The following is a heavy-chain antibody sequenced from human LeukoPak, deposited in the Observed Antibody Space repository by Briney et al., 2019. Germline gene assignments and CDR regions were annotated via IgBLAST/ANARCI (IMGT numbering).Heavy chain of an antibody. CDR3: AGDRYYGSGSYGSPFDY. D-gene: IGHD3-10*01. CDR2: ISAYNGNT. V-gene: IGHV1-18*01. J-gene: IGHJ4*02. CDR1: GYTFTSYG. Sequence: GASVKVSCKASGYTFTSYGISWVRQAPGQGLEWMGWISAYNGNTNYAQKLQGRVTMTTDTSTSTAYMELRSLRSDDTAVYYCAGDRYYGSGSYGSPFDYWGQGTLVTVSS.